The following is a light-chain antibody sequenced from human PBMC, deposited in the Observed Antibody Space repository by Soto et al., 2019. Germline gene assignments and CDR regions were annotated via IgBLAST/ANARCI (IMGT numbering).Light chain of an antibody. Sequence: DIVMTQSPDSLAVSLGERATINCKSSQSVLYSSNNKNYLAWYQQKPGQPPKLLIYWASTRESGVPDRLSAIGSGTDFTLTISSLQAEDVAVNYCQQYYSTPRTFGKGTKVEIK. CDR3: QQYYSTPRT. J-gene: IGKJ1*01. CDR1: QSVLYSSNNKNY. CDR2: WAS. V-gene: IGKV4-1*01.